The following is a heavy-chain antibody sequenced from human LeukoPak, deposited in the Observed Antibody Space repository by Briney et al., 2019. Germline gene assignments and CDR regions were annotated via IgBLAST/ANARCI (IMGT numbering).Heavy chain of an antibody. CDR1: GGPISDYY. CDR3: ARAYSSRRIDY. D-gene: IGHD6-19*01. Sequence: PSETLSLTCTVSGGPISDYYWSWIRQPPGKGLEWIGYIHYSESTKYNPSLKSRVSLSLDTSHNQFSLRLTSVTAADTAVYRCARAYSSRRIDYWGQGTLVTVSS. V-gene: IGHV4-59*01. CDR2: IHYSEST. J-gene: IGHJ4*02.